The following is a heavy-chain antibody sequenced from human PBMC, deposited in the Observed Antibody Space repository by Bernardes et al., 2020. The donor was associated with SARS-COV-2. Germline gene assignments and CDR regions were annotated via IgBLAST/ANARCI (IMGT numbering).Heavy chain of an antibody. CDR2: LYYSGST. CDR1: GDSTNSQF. CDR3: AGSSCGIDCYIGGLRSWDYGMDV. Sequence: SETLSLTCTVSGDSTNSQFWSWIRQPPGKGLEWIGSLYYSGSTKYNQALKSRVTISVDTSKNQFSLRLSFVTAADTAVYYCAGSSCGIDCYIGGLRSWDYGMDVWGQGTTVTVSS. J-gene: IGHJ6*02. D-gene: IGHD2-21*02. V-gene: IGHV4-59*04.